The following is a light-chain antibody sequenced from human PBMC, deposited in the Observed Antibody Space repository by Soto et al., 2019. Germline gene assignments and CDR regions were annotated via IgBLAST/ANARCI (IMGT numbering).Light chain of an antibody. CDR3: QQTYTFPRT. CDR1: QGISSW. CDR2: DAT. V-gene: IGKV1-12*01. Sequence: DIQMTQSPSSVSASVGDRVTITCRASQGISSWLAWYQQKPGKAPKVLINDATSLQSGVPSRFSGSGSETDFTLTISSLQPEDFATYFCQQTYTFPRTFGQGTKVDIK. J-gene: IGKJ1*01.